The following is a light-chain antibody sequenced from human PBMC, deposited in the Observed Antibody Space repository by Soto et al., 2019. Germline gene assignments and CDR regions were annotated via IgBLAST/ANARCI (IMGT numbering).Light chain of an antibody. V-gene: IGLV3-21*02. Sequence: SYELTQPPSVSVAPGQTARITCGGNNIGSKSVHWYQQKPGQAPVLVVHDDTDRPSGIPERFSGSNSGNTATLTISRVEAGDEAEYYCQVWDSSSDHPYVFGPGTRSPS. J-gene: IGLJ1*01. CDR1: NIGSKS. CDR2: DDT. CDR3: QVWDSSSDHPYV.